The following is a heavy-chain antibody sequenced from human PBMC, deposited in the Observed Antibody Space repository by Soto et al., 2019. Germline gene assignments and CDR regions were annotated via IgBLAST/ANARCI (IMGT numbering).Heavy chain of an antibody. V-gene: IGHV3-74*01. CDR3: GRAPGGTGIVDY. Sequence: GGSLRLSCAASGFTFSSYWMQWVRQAPGKGLVWVSRINSEGTTTYYADFVKGRFTISRDNAKNTLYLQMNSLRAEDTGIYYCGRAPGGTGIVDYWGQGSLVTVSS. J-gene: IGHJ4*02. CDR1: GFTFSSYW. D-gene: IGHD7-27*01. CDR2: INSEGTTT.